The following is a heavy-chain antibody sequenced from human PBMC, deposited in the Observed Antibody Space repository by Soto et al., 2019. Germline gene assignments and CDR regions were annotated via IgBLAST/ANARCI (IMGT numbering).Heavy chain of an antibody. CDR2: ISSNGGST. J-gene: IGHJ6*02. Sequence: PGGSLRLSCSSSGFTFSSYAMHWVRQAPGKGLEYVSAISSNGGSTYYADPVKGRFTTSRDNSKNTLYLQMSSLRAEDTAVYYCVRIYDFWSGYRGYYCYGMVVWGQGTTVTVS. CDR1: GFTFSSYA. D-gene: IGHD3-3*01. CDR3: VRIYDFWSGYRGYYCYGMVV. V-gene: IGHV3-64D*08.